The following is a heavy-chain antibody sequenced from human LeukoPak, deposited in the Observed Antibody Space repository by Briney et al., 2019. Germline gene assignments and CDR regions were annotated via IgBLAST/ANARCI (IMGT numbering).Heavy chain of an antibody. V-gene: IGHV3-23*01. CDR3: AKLPDCANDACTEGDY. D-gene: IGHD2-8*01. J-gene: IGHJ4*02. CDR2: ISDSGGST. Sequence: PGGSLTLSCPGSGFTFIRDAMSWVGQAPGKGRAWVSSISDSGGSTYYADSVKGRFTISRDNSRNTLYPQMDSLRADDTAVYYCAKLPDCANDACTEGDYWGQGTLVTVSS. CDR1: GFTFIRDA.